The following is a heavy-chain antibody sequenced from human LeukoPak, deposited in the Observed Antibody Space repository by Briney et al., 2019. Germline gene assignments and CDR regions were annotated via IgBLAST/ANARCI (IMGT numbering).Heavy chain of an antibody. CDR1: GGSISSGSYY. CDR3: ARSSITTVRGVRYYYYMDV. CDR2: IYTSGST. D-gene: IGHD3-10*01. V-gene: IGHV4-61*02. Sequence: SETLSLTCTVSGGSISSGSYYWSWIRQPAGKGLEWIGRIYTSGSTNYNPSLKSRVTISVDTSKNQFSLKLSSVTAADTAVYYCARSSITTVRGVRYYYYMDVWGKGTTVTVSS. J-gene: IGHJ6*03.